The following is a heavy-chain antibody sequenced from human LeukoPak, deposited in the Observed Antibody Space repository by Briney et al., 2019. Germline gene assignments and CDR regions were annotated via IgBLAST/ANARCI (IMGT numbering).Heavy chain of an antibody. J-gene: IGHJ6*02. CDR2: ISGSGGST. V-gene: IGHV3-23*01. D-gene: IGHD2-15*01. CDR3: AKVQDNYYYYGMDV. Sequence: HPSETLSLTCAVYGGSFSGYHWSWIRQPPGKGLEWVSAISGSGGSTYYADSVKGRFTISRDNSKNTLYLQMNSLRAEDTAVYYCAKVQDNYYYYGMDVWGQGTTVTVSS. CDR1: GGSFSGYH.